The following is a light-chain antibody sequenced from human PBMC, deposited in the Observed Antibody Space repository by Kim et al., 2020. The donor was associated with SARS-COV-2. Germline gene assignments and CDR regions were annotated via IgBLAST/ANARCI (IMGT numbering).Light chain of an antibody. V-gene: IGLV2-23*02. CDR3: CSYVV. CDR2: EVS. J-gene: IGLJ2*01. CDR1: STDVGSYNP. Sequence: VSWCPGPVVTHPCAGTSTDVGSYNPGSLSPPDPGKAPKLMIYEVSKRPSGVSNRFSGSKSGNTASLTISGLQAEDEADYYCCSYVVFGGGTQLTVL.